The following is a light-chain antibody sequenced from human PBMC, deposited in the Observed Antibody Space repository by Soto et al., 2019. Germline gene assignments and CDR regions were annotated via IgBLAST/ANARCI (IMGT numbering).Light chain of an antibody. V-gene: IGLV1-47*01. J-gene: IGLJ2*01. CDR1: SSNIGSNY. CDR2: RTN. Sequence: QSVLTQPPSASGTPGQGVTISCSGSSSNIGSNYVYWYQQLPRTAPQLLIYRTNERPSEVPDRFSGSKSGTSASPAISGLRSEDEADYYCAAWDDSLSGVVFGGGTQLTVL. CDR3: AAWDDSLSGVV.